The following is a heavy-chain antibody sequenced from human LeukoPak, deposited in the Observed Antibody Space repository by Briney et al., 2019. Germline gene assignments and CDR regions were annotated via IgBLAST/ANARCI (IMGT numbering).Heavy chain of an antibody. CDR2: IYSSGTT. J-gene: IGHJ4*02. CDR3: ARGGWNKFDY. V-gene: IGHV4-59*01. Sequence: KTSETLSLTCNVSGGSIRGYYWSWIRQPPGKGLEWIGYIYSSGTTNYNPSLKSRVTISVDTSKNQFSLKLSSVTAADTAVYYCARGGWNKFDYWGQGTLVTVSS. D-gene: IGHD3-22*01. CDR1: GGSIRGYY.